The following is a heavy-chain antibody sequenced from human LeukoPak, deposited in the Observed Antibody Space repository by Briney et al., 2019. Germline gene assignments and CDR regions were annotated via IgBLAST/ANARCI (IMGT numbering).Heavy chain of an antibody. J-gene: IGHJ4*02. CDR1: GFIFTTYS. V-gene: IGHV3-33*06. CDR3: AKADEMNMDY. Sequence: PGGSLRLSCSASGFIFTTYSMHWVRQAPGKGLEWVAVIWYDGSITYYADSVMGRFTISKDNSRNMLYLQMNSLRAEDTAVYYGAKADEMNMDYWGQGTLVTVSS. D-gene: IGHD2/OR15-2a*01. CDR2: IWYDGSIT.